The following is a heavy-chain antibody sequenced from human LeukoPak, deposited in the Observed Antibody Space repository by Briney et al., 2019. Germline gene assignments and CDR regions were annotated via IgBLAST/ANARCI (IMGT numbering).Heavy chain of an antibody. CDR3: AKAYSSGSNPYYFDY. CDR1: RYTFTAYY. CDR2: INPNSGGT. J-gene: IGHJ4*02. V-gene: IGHV1-2*02. D-gene: IGHD6-19*01. Sequence: GASVKVPYKASRYTFTAYYMHWVRQAPGQGLEWMGWINPNSGGTNYAQKFQGRVTMTRDTSISTAYMEPSSLRSDDTAVYYCAKAYSSGSNPYYFDYWGQGTLVTASS.